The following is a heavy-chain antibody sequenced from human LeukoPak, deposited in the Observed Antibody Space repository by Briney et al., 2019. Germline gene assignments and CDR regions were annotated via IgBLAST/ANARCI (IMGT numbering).Heavy chain of an antibody. CDR3: ARSPERSYQGEQYYYDSSGYYYGY. D-gene: IGHD3-22*01. Sequence: SVKFSCKASGGTFSSYAISWVRHAPGQGLGWMGGIIPIFGTANYAQKFQGRVTITADESTSTAYRDLSSLRSEDTAVYYCARSPERSYQGEQYYYDSSGYYYGYWGQGTLVTVSS. CDR2: IIPIFGTA. V-gene: IGHV1-69*13. J-gene: IGHJ4*02. CDR1: GGTFSSYA.